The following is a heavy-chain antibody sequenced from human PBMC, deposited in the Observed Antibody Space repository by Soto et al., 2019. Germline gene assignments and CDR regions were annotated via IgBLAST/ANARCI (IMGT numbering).Heavy chain of an antibody. CDR3: ARGTPVNYDILTGYYWYFDY. CDR1: GFTFSSYG. Sequence: PGGSLRLSCAASGFTFSSYGMHWVRQAPGKGLKWVAVIWYDGSNKYYADSVKGRFTISRDNSKNTLYLQMNSLRAEDTAVYYCARGTPVNYDILTGYYWYFDYWGQGTLVTVSS. CDR2: IWYDGSNK. D-gene: IGHD3-9*01. V-gene: IGHV3-33*01. J-gene: IGHJ4*02.